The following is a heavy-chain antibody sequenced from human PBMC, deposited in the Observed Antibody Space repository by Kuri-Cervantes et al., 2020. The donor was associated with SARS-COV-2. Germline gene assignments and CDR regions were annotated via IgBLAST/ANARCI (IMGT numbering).Heavy chain of an antibody. D-gene: IGHD4-11*01. V-gene: IGHV3-74*01. J-gene: IGHJ2*01. Sequence: LSLTCAASGFTFSSYWMHWVRQAPGKGLVWVSRINSDGSSTSYADSVKGRFTISRDNAKNTLYLQMNSLRAEDTAVYYCARDRDPYSNPAYFDLWGRGTLVTVSS. CDR3: ARDRDPYSNPAYFDL. CDR1: GFTFSSYW. CDR2: INSDGSST.